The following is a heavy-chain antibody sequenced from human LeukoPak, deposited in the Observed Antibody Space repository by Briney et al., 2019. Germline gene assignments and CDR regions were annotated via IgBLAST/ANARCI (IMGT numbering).Heavy chain of an antibody. CDR3: ARDLFSGSSSSEDY. D-gene: IGHD6-6*01. V-gene: IGHV4-39*07. Sequence: SETLSLTCTVSAGSISSSSYYWGWIRQPPGKGLEWIGSIFYSGSTYYNPSLKSRVTISVDTSKNQFSLKLSSVTAADTAVYYCARDLFSGSSSSEDYWGQGTLVTVSS. CDR1: AGSISSSSYY. J-gene: IGHJ4*02. CDR2: IFYSGST.